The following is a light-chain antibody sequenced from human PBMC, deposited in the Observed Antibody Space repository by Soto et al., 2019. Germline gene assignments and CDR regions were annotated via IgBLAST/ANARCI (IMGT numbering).Light chain of an antibody. CDR3: QQYNEWPFT. V-gene: IGKV3-20*01. J-gene: IGKJ3*01. CDR1: QSVSSSY. Sequence: EIVLTQSPGTVSLSPGERATLSCRASQSVSSSYLAWYQQKPGQAPRLLIYGASSRATGIPDRFSGSGSGTDFTLTISGLEPEDFAVYYCQQYNEWPFTFGPGTKVDIK. CDR2: GAS.